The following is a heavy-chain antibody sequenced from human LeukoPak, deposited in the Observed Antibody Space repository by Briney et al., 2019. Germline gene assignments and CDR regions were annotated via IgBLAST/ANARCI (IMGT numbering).Heavy chain of an antibody. V-gene: IGHV3-30*04. J-gene: IGHJ3*02. CDR1: GFTFSSYA. CDR3: ARDQHPDYYDSMVHAFDI. CDR2: ISYDGSNK. Sequence: GGSLRLSCAASGFTFSSYAMHWVRQAPGKGLEWVAVISYDGSNKYYADSVKGRFTISRDNSKNTLYLQMNSLRAEDSAVYYCARDQHPDYYDSMVHAFDIWGQGTMVTVSS. D-gene: IGHD3-22*01.